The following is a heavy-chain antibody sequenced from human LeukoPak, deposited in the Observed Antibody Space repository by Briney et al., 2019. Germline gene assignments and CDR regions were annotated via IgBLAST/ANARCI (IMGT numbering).Heavy chain of an antibody. CDR1: GGSFSGYY. CDR3: ASESTGDPASFDY. V-gene: IGHV4-59*01. J-gene: IGHJ4*02. CDR2: IYYSGST. Sequence: SETLSLTCAVYGGSFSGYYWSWIRQPPGKGLEWIGYIYYSGSTNYNPSLKSRVTISVDTSKNQFSLKLNSVTAADTAVYYCASESTGDPASFDYWGQGTLVTVSS. D-gene: IGHD7-27*01.